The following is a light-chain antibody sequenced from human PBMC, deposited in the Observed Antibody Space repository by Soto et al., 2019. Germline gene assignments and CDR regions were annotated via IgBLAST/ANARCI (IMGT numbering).Light chain of an antibody. CDR3: QQYGSSPYT. CDR1: QRSGNRY. V-gene: IGKV3-20*01. CDR2: VAS. Sequence: EIVLTQAPGTLSLSRGEGATLSCRASQRSGNRYLAWYHHNPGQTPRLLSYVASSRDTGIPDRFSGGGSGADYSLTISRLEPEDFAVYSCQQYGSSPYTFSEGTKLVI. J-gene: IGKJ2*01.